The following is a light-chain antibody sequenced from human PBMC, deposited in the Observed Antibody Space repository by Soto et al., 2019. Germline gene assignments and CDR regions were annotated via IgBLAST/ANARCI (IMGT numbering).Light chain of an antibody. Sequence: EIVLTQSPGTLSLSPGGRATLSCRASQSVSSSYLAWYQQKPGQAPRLLIYGASSRATGIPDRFSGSGSGTDFTLTISRREPEDFAVYYCQQYSSSPTYTFGQGTKLEIK. CDR2: GAS. V-gene: IGKV3-20*01. CDR3: QQYSSSPTYT. CDR1: QSVSSSY. J-gene: IGKJ2*01.